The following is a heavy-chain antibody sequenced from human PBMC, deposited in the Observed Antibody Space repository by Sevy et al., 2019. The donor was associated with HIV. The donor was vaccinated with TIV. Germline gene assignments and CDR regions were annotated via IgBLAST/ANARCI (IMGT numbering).Heavy chain of an antibody. CDR2: IWYDGSNK. V-gene: IGHV3-33*01. J-gene: IGHJ6*02. D-gene: IGHD2-2*01. CDR3: ARDASYCSSTSCYRDYYSDYGMDV. Sequence: GGSLRLSCAASGFTFSSYGMHWVRQAPGKGLEWVAVIWYDGSNKYYADSVKGRFTISRDNSKNTLYLQMNSLRAEDTAVYYCARDASYCSSTSCYRDYYSDYGMDVWGQGTTVTVSS. CDR1: GFTFSSYG.